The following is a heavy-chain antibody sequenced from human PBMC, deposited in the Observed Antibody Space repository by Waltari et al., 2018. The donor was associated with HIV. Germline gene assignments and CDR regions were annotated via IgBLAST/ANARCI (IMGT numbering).Heavy chain of an antibody. CDR3: ATDFSGMVRAYSYYSLDV. D-gene: IGHD3-10*01. J-gene: IGHJ6*02. CDR2: FDPEDDET. Sequence: QVQLVQSGAEVKKPGASVKVSCKVSGYTLTELSMHWVRQAPGKGLEWMGNFDPEDDETIYEQKFQGRITMTEDTSSDTAYMELSSLTSGDTAVYYCATDFSGMVRAYSYYSLDVWGQGTTVTVSS. V-gene: IGHV1-24*01. CDR1: GYTLTELS.